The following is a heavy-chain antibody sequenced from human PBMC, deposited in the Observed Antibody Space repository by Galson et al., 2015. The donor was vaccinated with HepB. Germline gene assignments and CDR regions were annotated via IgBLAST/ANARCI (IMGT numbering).Heavy chain of an antibody. CDR3: ARGYCSSTSCFVDP. CDR1: GYTFTSYD. Sequence: SVKVSCKASGYTFTSYDINWVRQATGQGLEWMGWMNPNSGNTGYAQKFQGRVTMTRNTSISTAYMELSSLRSEDTAVYYCARGYCSSTSCFVDPWGQGTLVTASS. D-gene: IGHD2-2*01. CDR2: MNPNSGNT. J-gene: IGHJ5*02. V-gene: IGHV1-8*01.